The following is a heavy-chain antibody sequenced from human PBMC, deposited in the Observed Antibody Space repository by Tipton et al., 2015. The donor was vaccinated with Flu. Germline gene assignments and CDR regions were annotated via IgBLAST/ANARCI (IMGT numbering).Heavy chain of an antibody. Sequence: TLSLTCTVSGGSISSSSYYWGRIRQPPGKGLEWIGSIYYSGSTYYNPSLKSRVTISVDTSKNRFSLKLSSVTAADTAVYYCARDRAYDFWSGYRKRYFDYWGQGTLVTVSS. CDR1: GGSISSSSYY. J-gene: IGHJ4*02. V-gene: IGHV4-39*07. CDR2: IYYSGST. D-gene: IGHD3-3*01. CDR3: ARDRAYDFWSGYRKRYFDY.